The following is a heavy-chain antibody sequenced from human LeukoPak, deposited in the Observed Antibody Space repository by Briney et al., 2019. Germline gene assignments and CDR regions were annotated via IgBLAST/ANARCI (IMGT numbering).Heavy chain of an antibody. J-gene: IGHJ4*02. CDR3: AREAYDGSGYLYFDY. V-gene: IGHV4-59*01. CDR1: GGSISSYY. D-gene: IGHD3-22*01. Sequence: PSETLSLTCTVSGGSISSYYWSWIRQPPGKGLEWIGYIYYSGSTNYNPSLKSRVTISVDTSKNQFSLKLSSVTAADTAVYYCAREAYDGSGYLYFDYWGQGTLVTVSS. CDR2: IYYSGST.